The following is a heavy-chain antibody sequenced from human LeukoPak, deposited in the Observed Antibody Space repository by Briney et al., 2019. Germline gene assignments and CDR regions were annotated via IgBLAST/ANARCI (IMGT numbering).Heavy chain of an antibody. D-gene: IGHD6-19*01. CDR3: AVGPRYSSGWSPIDY. CDR1: GFTFSSYA. V-gene: IGHV3-30*04. Sequence: GGSLRLSCAASGFTFSSYAMHWVRQAPGKGLEWVAIISYDGSNKYYAGSVKGRFTISRDNSKNTLYLQMNSLTAEDTAVYYCAVGPRYSSGWSPIDYWGQGTLVTVSS. J-gene: IGHJ4*02. CDR2: ISYDGSNK.